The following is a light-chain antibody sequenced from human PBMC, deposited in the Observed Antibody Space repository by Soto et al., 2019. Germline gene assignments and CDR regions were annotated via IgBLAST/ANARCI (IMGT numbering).Light chain of an antibody. V-gene: IGKV1-39*01. CDR2: GAS. J-gene: IGKJ1*01. CDR3: QQSYSTPWT. CDR1: QTISTY. Sequence: DFPMSQSPSSLSASVRDRVTITCRASQTISTYLNWYQQKPGTAPKLLIYGASILQSGVPSRFSGSGSGTDFTLTISSLQPEDSATYFCQQSYSTPWTFGQGTKVEI.